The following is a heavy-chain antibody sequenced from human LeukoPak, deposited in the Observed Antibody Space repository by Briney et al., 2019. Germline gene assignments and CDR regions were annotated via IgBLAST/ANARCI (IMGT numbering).Heavy chain of an antibody. J-gene: IGHJ4*02. CDR3: ARPNSNYEYYFDY. CDR2: ISSSGSTI. V-gene: IGHV3-11*04. CDR1: GFTFSNAW. D-gene: IGHD4-11*01. Sequence: PGGSLRLSCAASGFTFSNAWMSWVRQAPGKGLEWVSYISSSGSTIYYADSAKGRFTISRDNAKNSLYLQMNSLRAEDTAVYYCARPNSNYEYYFDYWGQGTLVTASS.